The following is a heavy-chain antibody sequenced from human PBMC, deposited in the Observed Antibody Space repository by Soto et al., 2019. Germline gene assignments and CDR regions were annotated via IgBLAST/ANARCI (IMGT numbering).Heavy chain of an antibody. D-gene: IGHD6-6*01. CDR2: ISAYNGNT. CDR1: GYTFTSYG. J-gene: IGHJ4*02. CDR3: ARDGLPPHRIAALDY. Sequence: ASVKVSCKASGYTFTSYGISWVRQAPGQGLEWMGWISAYNGNTNYAQKPQGRVTMTTDTSTSTAYMELRSLRSDDTAVYYCARDGLPPHRIAALDYWGQGTLVTVSS. V-gene: IGHV1-18*01.